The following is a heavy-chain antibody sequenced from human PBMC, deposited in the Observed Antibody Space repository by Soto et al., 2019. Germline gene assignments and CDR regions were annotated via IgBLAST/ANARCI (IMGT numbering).Heavy chain of an antibody. CDR2: ISYDGSNK. V-gene: IGHV3-30*18. J-gene: IGHJ6*02. CDR1: GFTFSSYG. Sequence: PGGSLRLSCAASGFTFSSYGMHWVRQAPGKGLEWVAVISYDGSNKYYADSVKGRFTISRDNSKNTLYLQMNSLRAEDTAVYYCAKSECGGDCYFYYYYGMDVWGQGTTVTVSS. CDR3: AKSECGGDCYFYYYYGMDV. D-gene: IGHD2-21*02.